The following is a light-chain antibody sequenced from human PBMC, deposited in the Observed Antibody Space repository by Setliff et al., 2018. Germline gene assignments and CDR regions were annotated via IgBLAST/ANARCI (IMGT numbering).Light chain of an antibody. CDR3: SSYAGSNNYV. CDR1: SSDVGGYNY. CDR2: EVS. Sequence: QSALTQPPSASGSPGQSVTISCTGTSSDVGGYNYVSWYQQHPGEAPKLMIYEVSKRPSGVPDRFSGSKSGNTASLTVSGLQAEDEADYYCSSYAGSNNYVFGTGTKGTVL. V-gene: IGLV2-8*01. J-gene: IGLJ1*01.